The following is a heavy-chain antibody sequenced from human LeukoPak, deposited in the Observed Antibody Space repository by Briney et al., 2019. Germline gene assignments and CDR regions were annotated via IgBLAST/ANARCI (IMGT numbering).Heavy chain of an antibody. CDR2: ISGYNGHT. Sequence: ASVKVSCKASGYTFSRYGISWVRQAPGQGLEWMGWISGYNGHTKYAQKVQGRVTMSTDTSTSTVYMELRSLTSDDTGVYYCARGQTNRLLWVGELVSNINPFDYWGQGTLVTVSS. D-gene: IGHD3-10*01. J-gene: IGHJ4*02. CDR1: GYTFSRYG. V-gene: IGHV1-18*01. CDR3: ARGQTNRLLWVGELVSNINPFDY.